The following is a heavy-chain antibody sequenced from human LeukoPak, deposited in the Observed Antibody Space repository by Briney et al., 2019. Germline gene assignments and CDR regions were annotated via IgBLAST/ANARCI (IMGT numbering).Heavy chain of an antibody. Sequence: SGGSLRLSCAASGFTFSSYSMNWVRQAPGKGLEWVSSISSSSSYIYYADSVKGRFTISRDNAKNSLYLQMNSLRAEDTAVYYCAKDLIAAASRGLSRGALMGYFDYWGQGTLVTVSS. CDR1: GFTFSSYS. J-gene: IGHJ4*02. CDR2: ISSSSSYI. D-gene: IGHD6-13*01. CDR3: AKDLIAAASRGLSRGALMGYFDY. V-gene: IGHV3-21*01.